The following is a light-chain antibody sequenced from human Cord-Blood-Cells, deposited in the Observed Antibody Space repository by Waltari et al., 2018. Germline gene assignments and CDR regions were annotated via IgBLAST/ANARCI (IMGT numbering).Light chain of an antibody. J-gene: IGLJ2*01. CDR2: EGS. V-gene: IGLV2-23*01. CDR1: SRVVGVYTL. CDR3: CSYAGSSTYVV. Sequence: QSALPHPAPVSGPPGQSIPISSPGTSRVVGVYTLVPWYQQHPGKAPKLMIYEGSKRPSGVSNRFSGSKSGNTASLTISGLQAEDEADYYCCSYAGSSTYVVFGGGTKLTVL.